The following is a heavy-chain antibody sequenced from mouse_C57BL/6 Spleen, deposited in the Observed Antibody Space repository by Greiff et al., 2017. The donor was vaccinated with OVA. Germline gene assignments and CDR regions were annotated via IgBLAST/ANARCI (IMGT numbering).Heavy chain of an antibody. D-gene: IGHD1-1*02. CDR3: ARDLGGSFAY. CDR2: ISDGGSYT. Sequence: EVKVVESGGGLVKPGGSLKLSCAASGFTFSSYAMSWVRQTPEKRLEWVATISDGGSYTYYPDNVKGRFTISRDNAKNNLYLQMSHLKSEDTAMYYCARDLGGSFAYWGQGTLVTVSA. CDR1: GFTFSSYA. V-gene: IGHV5-4*01. J-gene: IGHJ3*01.